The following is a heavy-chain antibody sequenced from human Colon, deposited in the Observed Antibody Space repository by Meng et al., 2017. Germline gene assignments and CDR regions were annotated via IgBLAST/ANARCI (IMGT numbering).Heavy chain of an antibody. CDR3: ARVLMIPFRGVIVIGGADY. D-gene: IGHD3-16*02. CDR2: IKYDESER. CDR1: GFTFSSYW. Sequence: GGSLRLSCAASGFTFSSYWMTWVRQAPGKGLEWVANIKYDESERYYVDSVKGRFTISRDNAKNSLYLQMNSLRAEDTAVYYCARVLMIPFRGVIVIGGADYWGQGTLVTVSS. V-gene: IGHV3-7*01. J-gene: IGHJ4*02.